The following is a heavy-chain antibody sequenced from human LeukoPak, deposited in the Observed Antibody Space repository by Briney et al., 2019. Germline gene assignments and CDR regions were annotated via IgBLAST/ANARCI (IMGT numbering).Heavy chain of an antibody. CDR3: ASGSYYDTPIDS. V-gene: IGHV3-53*01. J-gene: IGHJ4*02. Sequence: GGSLRLSCAVSDFTVSGTYFTWVRQAPGKGLEWVSIIYSGDYTYYADSVTGRFTISRDESTNNLYLQMNSLRADDTAVYYCASGSYYDTPIDSWGQGALLTVSS. CDR2: IYSGDYT. CDR1: DFTVSGTY. D-gene: IGHD1-26*01.